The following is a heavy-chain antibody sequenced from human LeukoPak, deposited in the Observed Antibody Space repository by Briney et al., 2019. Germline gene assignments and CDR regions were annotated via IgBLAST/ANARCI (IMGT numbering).Heavy chain of an antibody. CDR3: AKARIAATIYPKEVNFDY. CDR2: ISSSSSYI. D-gene: IGHD5-12*01. CDR1: GFTFSSYS. J-gene: IGHJ4*02. V-gene: IGHV3-21*04. Sequence: GGSLRLSCAASGFTFSSYSMNWVRQAPGKGLEWVSSISSSSSYIYYADPVKGRFTISRNNAKNSLYLQMNSLRVEDTAVYYCAKARIAATIYPKEVNFDYWGQGTLVTVSS.